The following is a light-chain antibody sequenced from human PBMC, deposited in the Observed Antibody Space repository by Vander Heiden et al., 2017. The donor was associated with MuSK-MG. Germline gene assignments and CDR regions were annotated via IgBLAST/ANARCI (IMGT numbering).Light chain of an antibody. Sequence: DTQMSQSSSSLSASVGDRVTITCLASQSISNYLNWYQQKPGQVPKLLIYAASSLQSGVPSRFSGSGSGTDFTLTISRLQPEDFATYYCQQSDNTPYTFGQGTKLEIK. CDR2: AAS. J-gene: IGKJ2*01. CDR3: QQSDNTPYT. CDR1: QSISNY. V-gene: IGKV1-39*01.